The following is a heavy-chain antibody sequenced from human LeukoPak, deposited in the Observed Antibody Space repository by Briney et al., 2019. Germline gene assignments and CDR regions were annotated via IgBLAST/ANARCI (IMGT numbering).Heavy chain of an antibody. CDR3: AKDATRDSSGYYFDY. D-gene: IGHD3-22*01. CDR2: ISGSGGST. J-gene: IGHJ4*02. CDR1: GFTFSSYA. V-gene: IGHV3-23*01. Sequence: PGGSLRLSCGASGFTFSSYAMSWVRQAPGKGLEWVSAISGSGGSTYYADSVKGRFTISRDNSKNTLYLQMNSLRAEDTAVYYCAKDATRDSSGYYFDYWGQGTLVTVSS.